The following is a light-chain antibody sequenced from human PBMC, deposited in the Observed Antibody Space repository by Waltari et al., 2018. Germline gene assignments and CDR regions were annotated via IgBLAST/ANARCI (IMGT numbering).Light chain of an antibody. Sequence: QAVLTHPASLPASPGAPASLTSTSRSDLNVRTSKIYWYQQRPGSPPQFLRKYKPDSTIQLGSGVPSRFSGSKDTSANAFILLISGLQSEDEADYYCMILYNNAVVFGGGTNLTVL. J-gene: IGLJ3*02. CDR2: YKPDSTI. CDR1: SDLNVRTSK. CDR3: MILYNNAVV. V-gene: IGLV5-45*01.